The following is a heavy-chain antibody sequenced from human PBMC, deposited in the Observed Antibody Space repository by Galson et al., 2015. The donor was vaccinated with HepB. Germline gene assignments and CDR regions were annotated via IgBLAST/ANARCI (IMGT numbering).Heavy chain of an antibody. V-gene: IGHV3-21*01. CDR1: GLTFSSYS. J-gene: IGHJ4*02. Sequence: SLRLSCAASGLTFSSYSMNWVRQAPGKGLEWVSSISSSSSYIYYADSVKGRFTVSRDNAKNALFLQMNSLRAEDTAVYYCARAGYSSSWYPYRGAEFDYWGQGTLVTVSS. D-gene: IGHD6-13*01. CDR2: ISSSSSYI. CDR3: ARAGYSSSWYPYRGAEFDY.